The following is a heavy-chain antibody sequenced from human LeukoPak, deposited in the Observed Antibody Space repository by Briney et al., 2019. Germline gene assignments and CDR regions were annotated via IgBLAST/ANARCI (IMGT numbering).Heavy chain of an antibody. CDR3: ARDVGITVADSFDP. J-gene: IGHJ5*02. CDR2: IHIYRGNT. CDR1: GYSSTNYG. V-gene: IGHV1-18*01. Sequence: ASVKVSCKASGYSSTNYGISWVRQAPGQGLEWMGWIHIYRGNTNYAQKFQGRVTMTTDTSTSTVYMEVRGLRSDDTAMYYCARDVGITVADSFDPWGQGTLVIVSS. D-gene: IGHD6-13*01.